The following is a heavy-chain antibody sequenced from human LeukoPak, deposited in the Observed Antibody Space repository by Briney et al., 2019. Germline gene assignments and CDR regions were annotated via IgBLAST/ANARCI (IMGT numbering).Heavy chain of an antibody. D-gene: IGHD5-18*01. Sequence: SETLSLTCTVSGGSISSYYWSWIRQPPGKGLEWIGYIYYSGSTNYNPSLKSRVTISVDTSKNQFSLKLSSVTAADTAVYYCARVSDSSANYYFDYWGQGTLVTVSS. CDR2: IYYSGST. CDR3: ARVSDSSANYYFDY. CDR1: GGSISSYY. V-gene: IGHV4-59*12. J-gene: IGHJ4*02.